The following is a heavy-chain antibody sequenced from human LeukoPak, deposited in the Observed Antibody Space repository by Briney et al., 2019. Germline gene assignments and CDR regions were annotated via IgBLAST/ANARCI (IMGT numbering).Heavy chain of an antibody. CDR1: GFSFSNYA. Sequence: PGGSLSLSCAASGFSFSNYAMSWVRQAPGKGLEWVSGIGGSGGSTYYADSIYADSVKGRFTISRDNSKNTLYLQMNSLRAEDTAVYYCAKGINEGSGWYGAGPNEDFDYWGQGTLVTVSS. CDR3: AKGINEGSGWYGAGPNEDFDY. CDR2: IGGSGGST. D-gene: IGHD6-19*01. V-gene: IGHV3-23*01. J-gene: IGHJ4*02.